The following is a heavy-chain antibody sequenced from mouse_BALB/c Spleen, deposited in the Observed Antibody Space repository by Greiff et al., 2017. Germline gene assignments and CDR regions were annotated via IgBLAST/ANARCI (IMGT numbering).Heavy chain of an antibody. Sequence: EVKLVESGGDLVKPGGSLKLSCAASGFTFSSYGMSWVRQTPDKRLEWVATISSGGSYTYYPDSVKGRFTISRDNAKNTLYLQMSSLKSEDTAMYYCARHDTTEGWCAYWGQGTLVTVSA. CDR3: ARHDTTEGWCAY. CDR1: GFTFSSYG. V-gene: IGHV5-6*02. CDR2: ISSGGSYT. J-gene: IGHJ3*01. D-gene: IGHD1-1*01.